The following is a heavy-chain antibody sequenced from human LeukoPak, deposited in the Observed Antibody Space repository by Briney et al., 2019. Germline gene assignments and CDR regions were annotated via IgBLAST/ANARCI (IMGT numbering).Heavy chain of an antibody. J-gene: IGHJ5*02. V-gene: IGHV1-18*01. CDR2: ISAYNGNT. Sequence: ASVKVSCKASGYTFTSYSISWVRQAPGQGLEWMGWISAYNGNTNYAQKLQGRVTMTTDTSTSTAYMELRSLRSDDTAVYYCACIYDFWSGYPTNWFDPWGQGTLVTVSS. CDR3: ACIYDFWSGYPTNWFDP. D-gene: IGHD3-3*01. CDR1: GYTFTSYS.